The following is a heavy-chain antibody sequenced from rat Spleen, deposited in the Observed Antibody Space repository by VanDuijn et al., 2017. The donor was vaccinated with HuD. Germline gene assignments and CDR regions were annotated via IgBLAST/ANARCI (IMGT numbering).Heavy chain of an antibody. CDR2: IKAKSNNYAT. V-gene: IGHV6-6*01. D-gene: IGHD1-7*01. CDR1: GFTFSNAW. CDR3: ASYD. Sequence: EVQLVETGGSLVQPGKSLKLTCATSGFTFSNAWMYWYRQFPEKRLEWVARIKAKSNNYATDYTESVKGRFTISRDDSKSSIYLQMNNLKEEDTAIYYCASYDWGQGVMVTVSS. J-gene: IGHJ2*01.